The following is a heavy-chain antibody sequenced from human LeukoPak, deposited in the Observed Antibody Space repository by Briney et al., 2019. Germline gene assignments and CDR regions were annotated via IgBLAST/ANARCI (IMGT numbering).Heavy chain of an antibody. CDR2: IYTSGST. V-gene: IGHV4-61*09. CDR1: GGSISSGNYY. Sequence: SQTLSLTCTVSGGSISSGNYYWSWIRQPAGKGLEWIGHIYTSGSTNYNPSLKSRVTITVDTSKNQFSLKLSSLTAADTAVYYCAREGYDSLWGQGTLVTVSS. D-gene: IGHD3-3*01. J-gene: IGHJ4*02. CDR3: AREGYDSL.